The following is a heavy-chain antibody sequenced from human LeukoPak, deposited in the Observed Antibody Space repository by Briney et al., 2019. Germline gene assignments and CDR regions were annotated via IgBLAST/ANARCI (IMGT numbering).Heavy chain of an antibody. Sequence: ASVKVSCKASGYTFTGYYMHWVRQAPGQGLEWMGWINPNSGGTNYAQKFQGRVTMTRDAAISTAYMELSRLRSADTAVYYCARVRSSGWGKGFDYWGQGTLVTVSS. J-gene: IGHJ4*02. V-gene: IGHV1-2*02. CDR2: INPNSGGT. CDR1: GYTFTGYY. CDR3: ARVRSSGWGKGFDY. D-gene: IGHD6-19*01.